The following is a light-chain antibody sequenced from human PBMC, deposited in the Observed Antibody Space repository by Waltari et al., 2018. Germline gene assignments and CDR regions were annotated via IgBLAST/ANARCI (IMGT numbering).Light chain of an antibody. CDR1: QSIRND. J-gene: IGKJ1*01. V-gene: IGKV1-6*01. CDR2: ATS. CDR3: LQQSNYPWT. Sequence: AFHMPQSPPSLSASFGHKVPLTCRTSQSIRNDLGWYQYKSGKAPKLLIFATSTLQSGVPSRFSGSGSGTGFALTISSLQPEDSATYYCLQQSNYPWTFGQGTKVEI.